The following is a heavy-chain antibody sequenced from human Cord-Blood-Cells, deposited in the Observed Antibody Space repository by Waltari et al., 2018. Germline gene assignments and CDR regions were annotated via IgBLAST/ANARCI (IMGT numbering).Heavy chain of an antibody. J-gene: IGHJ6*02. CDR1: GGSISSSSYY. CDR3: ARKSSSWYYYYYGMDV. D-gene: IGHD6-13*01. CDR2: IYYSGST. Sequence: QLQLQESGPGLAKPSETLSLTCTVSGGSISSSSYYCGWIRQPPGKGLEWIGSIYYSGSTYYNPSLKSRVTISVDTSKNQFSLKLSSVTAADTAVYYCARKSSSWYYYYYGMDVWGQGTTVTVSS. V-gene: IGHV4-39*01.